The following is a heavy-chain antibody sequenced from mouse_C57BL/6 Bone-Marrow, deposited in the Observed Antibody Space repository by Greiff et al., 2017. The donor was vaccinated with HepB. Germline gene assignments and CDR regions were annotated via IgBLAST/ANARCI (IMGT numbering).Heavy chain of an antibody. V-gene: IGHV1-9*01. CDR1: GYTFTGYW. CDR2: ILPGSGST. CDR3: ARSPLSYYYGSSSFAY. D-gene: IGHD1-1*01. Sequence: QVQLQQSGAELMKPGASVKLSCKAPGYTFTGYWIEWVKQRPGPGLEWIGEILPGSGSTNYNEKFKGKATFTADTSSNTAYMQLSSLTTEDSAIYYCARSPLSYYYGSSSFAYWGQGTLVTVSA. J-gene: IGHJ3*01.